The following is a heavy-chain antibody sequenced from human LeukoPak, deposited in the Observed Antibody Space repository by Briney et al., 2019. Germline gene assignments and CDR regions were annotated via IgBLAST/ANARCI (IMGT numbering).Heavy chain of an antibody. CDR3: ARDNRIEYFQH. CDR2: IKQDGSEK. D-gene: IGHD2/OR15-2a*01. Sequence: GGSLRLSCAASGFTFSSYWMSWVRQAPGKGLEWVANIKQDGSEKCYVDSVKGRFTISRDNAKNSLYLQMNSLRAEDTAVYYCARDNRIEYFQHWGQGTLVTVSS. CDR1: GFTFSSYW. J-gene: IGHJ1*01. V-gene: IGHV3-7*01.